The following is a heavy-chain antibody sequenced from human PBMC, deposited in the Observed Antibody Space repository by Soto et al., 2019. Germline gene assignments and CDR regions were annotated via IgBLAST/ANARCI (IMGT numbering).Heavy chain of an antibody. J-gene: IGHJ6*02. Sequence: PSETLSLSCTVSGGSISSSSYYWGWIRQPPGKGLEWIGSIYYSGSTYYNPSLKSRVTISVDTSKNQFSLKLSSVTAADTAVYYCARLVSSGYYTLGYYYYGMDVWGQGTTVTV. CDR3: ARLVSSGYYTLGYYYYGMDV. V-gene: IGHV4-39*01. CDR1: GGSISSSSYY. CDR2: IYYSGST. D-gene: IGHD3-10*01.